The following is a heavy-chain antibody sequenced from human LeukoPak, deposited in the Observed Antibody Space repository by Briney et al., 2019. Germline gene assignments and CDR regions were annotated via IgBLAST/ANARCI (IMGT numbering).Heavy chain of an antibody. Sequence: PGGSLRLSCAASGFTFSSYGTHWVRQAPGKGLEWVAFIRYDGSNKYYADSVKGRFTISRDNSKSTLSLQMNSLRDEDTAVYYCARDVTSVTTTYFDYWGQGTLVTVSS. D-gene: IGHD4-17*01. J-gene: IGHJ4*02. CDR2: IRYDGSNK. CDR3: ARDVTSVTTTYFDY. CDR1: GFTFSSYG. V-gene: IGHV3-30*02.